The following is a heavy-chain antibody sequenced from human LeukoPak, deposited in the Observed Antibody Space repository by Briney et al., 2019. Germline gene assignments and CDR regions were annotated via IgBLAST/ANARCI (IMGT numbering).Heavy chain of an antibody. V-gene: IGHV4-39*07. D-gene: IGHD3-22*01. Sequence: SETLSLTCTVSGGSISSGGYYWSWIRRPPGKGLEWIGEINHSGSTNYNPSLKSRVTISVDTSKNQFSLKLSSVTAADTAVYYCASKYYYDSSGYLDYWGQGTLVTVSS. CDR3: ASKYYYDSSGYLDY. CDR2: INHSGST. CDR1: GGSISSGGYY. J-gene: IGHJ4*02.